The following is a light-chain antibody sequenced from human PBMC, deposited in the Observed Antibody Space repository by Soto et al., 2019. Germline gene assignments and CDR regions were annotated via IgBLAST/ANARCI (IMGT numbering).Light chain of an antibody. Sequence: DIQMTQSPSSLSASVGDRVTITCRASQSIRNYVNWYQQKPGKAPKFLIYVASTLQSGVPSRFSGSGSGTDFTLPISSLQPEDFATYYCQQSDSSPYTFGPGTKLEIK. V-gene: IGKV1-39*01. CDR3: QQSDSSPYT. CDR1: QSIRNY. CDR2: VAS. J-gene: IGKJ2*01.